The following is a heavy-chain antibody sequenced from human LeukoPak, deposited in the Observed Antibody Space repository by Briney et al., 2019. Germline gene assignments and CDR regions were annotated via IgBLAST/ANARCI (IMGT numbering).Heavy chain of an antibody. Sequence: SVKVSCEASGGTFSSYAISWVRQAPGQGLEWMGGIIPIFGTANYAQKFQGRVTITADKSTSTAYMELSSLRSEDTAVYYCARVRAMVSYYYYYYMDVWGKGTTVTVSS. V-gene: IGHV1-69*06. CDR3: ARVRAMVSYYYYYYMDV. CDR2: IIPIFGTA. D-gene: IGHD2-21*01. CDR1: GGTFSSYA. J-gene: IGHJ6*03.